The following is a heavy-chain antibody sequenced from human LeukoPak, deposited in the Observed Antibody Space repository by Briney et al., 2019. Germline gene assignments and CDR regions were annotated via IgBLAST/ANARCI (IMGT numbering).Heavy chain of an antibody. D-gene: IGHD2-21*01. Sequence: TGGSLRLSCAAPGFTFSSFWMGWVRQTPGKRLEWVANMNIDGSEKYYADSVKGRFSISRDNSKNTLYLQMDSLRGEDTAVYYCAKDFRIGYSAHFDYWGQGALVTVSS. V-gene: IGHV3-7*03. CDR3: AKDFRIGYSAHFDY. CDR2: MNIDGSEK. CDR1: GFTFSSFW. J-gene: IGHJ4*02.